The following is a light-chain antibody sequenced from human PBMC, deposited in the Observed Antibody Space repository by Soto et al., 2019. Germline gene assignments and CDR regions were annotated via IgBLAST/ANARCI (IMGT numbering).Light chain of an antibody. J-gene: IGLJ1*01. V-gene: IGLV2-14*03. CDR2: DVS. CDR3: SSYTTSNTRQIV. Sequence: QSVLTQPASVSGCPGQSITISCTGTSSGVGGYNYVSWYQHHPGKAPKLIIYDVSNRPSGVSNRFSGSKSGNTASLTISGLQPEDEADYYCSSYTTSNTRQIVFGTGTRVTVL. CDR1: SSGVGGYNY.